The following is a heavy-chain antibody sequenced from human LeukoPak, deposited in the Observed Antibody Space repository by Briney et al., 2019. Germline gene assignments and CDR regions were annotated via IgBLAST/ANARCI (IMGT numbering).Heavy chain of an antibody. J-gene: IGHJ4*02. V-gene: IGHV4-39*01. CDR2: IYYTGST. Sequence: KPSETLSLTCTVSGDSISSNNYFWGWIRQPPGKDLEWIGTIYYTGSTFYNPSLNSRVTIPVARSKNQFSLRLSSVTAADTAVYYCARHRDCSTTTCSVKWGFDYWGQGTLVTVSS. CDR3: ARHRDCSTTTCSVKWGFDY. D-gene: IGHD2-2*01. CDR1: GDSISSNNYF.